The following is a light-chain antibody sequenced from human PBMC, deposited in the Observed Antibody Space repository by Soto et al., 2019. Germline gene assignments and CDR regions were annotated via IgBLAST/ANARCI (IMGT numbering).Light chain of an antibody. Sequence: TQSPSSLSASVGDRVTITCRASQGISSYLAWYQQKPGKAPKLLIYAASTLQSGVPSRFSGSGSGTDFTLTISSLQPEDFATYYCQQLNSYPWTFGQGTKV. CDR2: AAS. CDR1: QGISSY. V-gene: IGKV1-9*01. CDR3: QQLNSYPWT. J-gene: IGKJ1*01.